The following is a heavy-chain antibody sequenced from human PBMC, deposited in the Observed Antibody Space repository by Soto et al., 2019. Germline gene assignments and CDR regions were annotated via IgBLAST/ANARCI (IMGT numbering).Heavy chain of an antibody. CDR2: ISGSGGST. CDR1: GFTFSSYA. Sequence: PGGSLRLSCAASGFTFSSYAMSWVRQAPGKGLKWVSAISGSGGSTYYADSVKGRFTISRDNSKNTLYLQMNSLRAEDTAVYYCAKDRGRLQWLVRVNYYYGMDVWGQGTTVTVSS. J-gene: IGHJ6*02. V-gene: IGHV3-23*01. CDR3: AKDRGRLQWLVRVNYYYGMDV. D-gene: IGHD6-19*01.